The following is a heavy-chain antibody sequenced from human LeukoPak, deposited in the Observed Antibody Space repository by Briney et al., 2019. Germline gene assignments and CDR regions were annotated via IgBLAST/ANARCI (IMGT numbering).Heavy chain of an antibody. Sequence: GGSLRLSCAASGFTFNSYGMSGVRQAPGKGPGWVAFISFDGSSEYYGDSVKGRFVIHRDNSQNTMYLQMDSLRAEDTATYYCAKDLSPRGYTYGYGVFEIWGQGTRVTVSS. CDR1: GFTFNSYG. CDR3: AKDLSPRGYTYGYGVFEI. V-gene: IGHV3-30*02. D-gene: IGHD5-18*01. CDR2: ISFDGSSE. J-gene: IGHJ3*02.